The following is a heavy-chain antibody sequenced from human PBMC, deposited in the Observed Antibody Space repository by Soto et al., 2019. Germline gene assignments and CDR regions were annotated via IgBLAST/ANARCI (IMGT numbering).Heavy chain of an antibody. Sequence: QVQLVQSGAEVKKPGASVKISCKTSGYTFTYYAIHWVRQAPGQGLEWMGWINGGNGKKKYSEKFQGRVTITRDTSADTAHMELSSLGSEDTAIYYCAKSVVTAQTWSFDLWGRGTLVTVSS. CDR2: INGGNGKK. J-gene: IGHJ2*01. CDR1: GYTFTYYA. D-gene: IGHD2-21*02. CDR3: AKSVVTAQTWSFDL. V-gene: IGHV1-3*01.